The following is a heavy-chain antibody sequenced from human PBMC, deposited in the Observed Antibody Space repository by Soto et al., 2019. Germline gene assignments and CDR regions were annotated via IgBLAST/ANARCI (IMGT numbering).Heavy chain of an antibody. J-gene: IGHJ5*02. D-gene: IGHD3-3*01. CDR3: AKDGTYYDFWSGYPNWFDP. V-gene: IGHV3-30*18. Sequence: PGGSLRLSCAASGFTFSSYGMHWVRQAPGKGLEWVAVISYDGSNKYYADSVKGRFTISRDNSKNTLYLQMNSLRAEDTAVYYCAKDGTYYDFWSGYPNWFDPWGQGTLVTVSS. CDR1: GFTFSSYG. CDR2: ISYDGSNK.